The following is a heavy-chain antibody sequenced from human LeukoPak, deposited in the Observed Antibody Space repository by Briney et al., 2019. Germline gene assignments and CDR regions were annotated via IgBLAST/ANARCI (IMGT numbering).Heavy chain of an antibody. J-gene: IGHJ4*02. D-gene: IGHD5-18*01. CDR1: GGSISSYY. CDR3: ASTNAAMVTGWGFDY. V-gene: IGHV4-59*01. Sequence: SETLSLTCTVSGGSISSYYWSWIRQPPGKGLEWIGYIYYSGSTNYNPSLKSRVTISVDTSKNQFSLKLSSVAAADTAVYYCASTNAAMVTGWGFDYWGQGTLVTVSS. CDR2: IYYSGST.